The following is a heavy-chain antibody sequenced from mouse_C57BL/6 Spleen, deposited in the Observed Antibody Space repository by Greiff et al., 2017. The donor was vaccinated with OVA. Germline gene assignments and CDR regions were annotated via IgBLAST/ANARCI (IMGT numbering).Heavy chain of an antibody. CDR2: INPNNGGT. Sequence: EVQLQQSGPELVKPGASVKIPCKASGYTFTDYNMDWVKQSHGKSLEWIGDINPNNGGTIYNQKFKGKATLTVDKSSSTAYMELRSLTSEDTAVYYCARRDDYGSSYGYAMDYWGQGTSVTVSS. J-gene: IGHJ4*01. CDR3: ARRDDYGSSYGYAMDY. V-gene: IGHV1-18*01. CDR1: GYTFTDYN. D-gene: IGHD1-1*01.